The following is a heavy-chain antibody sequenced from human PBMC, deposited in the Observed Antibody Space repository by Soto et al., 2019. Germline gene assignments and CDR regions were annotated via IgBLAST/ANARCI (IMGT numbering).Heavy chain of an antibody. V-gene: IGHV3-23*01. CDR2: ISGSGGSP. Sequence: EVQLSESGGGLVQTGGSLRLSCAASGFSFRTYTMSWVRQAPGKGLAWLSVISGSGGSPSYADSVQGRFVISRDNARNTLYLHMNSLRAEDTAMYYCAKARCTTTDCYVPDYWDRGTLVTVSS. J-gene: IGHJ4*02. D-gene: IGHD1-26*01. CDR3: AKARCTTTDCYVPDY. CDR1: GFSFRTYT.